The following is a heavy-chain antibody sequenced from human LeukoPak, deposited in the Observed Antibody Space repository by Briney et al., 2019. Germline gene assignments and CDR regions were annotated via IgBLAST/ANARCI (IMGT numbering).Heavy chain of an antibody. V-gene: IGHV2-5*01. J-gene: IGHJ4*02. CDR2: IYWNDDK. CDR1: GFSLRTSGVA. Sequence: SGPTLVKPTQTLTLTCTFSGFSLRTSGVAVGWIRQPPGKALEWLALIYWNDDKRYSPSLKSRLTITKDTSKNQVVLTVTNMDPVDTATYYCAHEAEYYDYVWGSYRYYFDYWGQGTLVTVSS. D-gene: IGHD3-16*02. CDR3: AHEAEYYDYVWGSYRYYFDY.